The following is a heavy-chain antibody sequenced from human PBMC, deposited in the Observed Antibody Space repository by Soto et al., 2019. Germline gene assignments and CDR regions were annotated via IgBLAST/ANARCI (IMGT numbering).Heavy chain of an antibody. Sequence: GGSLRLSCAASGFTFSSYAMSWVRQAPGKGLEWVSAISGSGGSTYYADSVKGRFTISKDNSKNTLYLQMHSLRAEDTAVYYCAKGVVVAARDLYYFDYWGQGTLVTVSS. CDR2: ISGSGGST. V-gene: IGHV3-23*01. J-gene: IGHJ4*02. CDR1: GFTFSSYA. CDR3: AKGVVVAARDLYYFDY. D-gene: IGHD2-15*01.